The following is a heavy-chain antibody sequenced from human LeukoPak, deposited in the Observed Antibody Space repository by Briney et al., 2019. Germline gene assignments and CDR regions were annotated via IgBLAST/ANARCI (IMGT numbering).Heavy chain of an antibody. J-gene: IGHJ4*02. CDR1: GFTFSNAW. D-gene: IGHD3-16*01. Sequence: PGGSLRLSCAASGFTFSNAWVSWVRQAPGKGLEWVGRIKSKTDGGTTDYAAPVKGRFTISRDDSKNTLYLQMNSLKTEDTAVYYCTTDFLGDDTGYWGQGTLVTVSS. V-gene: IGHV3-15*01. CDR3: TTDFLGDDTGY. CDR2: IKSKTDGGTT.